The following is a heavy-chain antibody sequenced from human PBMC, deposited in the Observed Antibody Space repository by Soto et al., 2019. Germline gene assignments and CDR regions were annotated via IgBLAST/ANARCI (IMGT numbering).Heavy chain of an antibody. CDR1: GGAFTNYS. CDR3: AIWSNWNPLYYRGMDV. V-gene: IGHV1-69*08. J-gene: IGHJ6*02. D-gene: IGHD1-20*01. Sequence: GASVKVSCKVSGGAFTNYSLNWVRHAPGQGLEWLGGIIPLHNTSNYSLKLLGRGSVTADISSNTVYMHLSGLRSDDTATYYCAIWSNWNPLYYRGMDVWGQGTTVTVSS. CDR2: IIPLHNTS.